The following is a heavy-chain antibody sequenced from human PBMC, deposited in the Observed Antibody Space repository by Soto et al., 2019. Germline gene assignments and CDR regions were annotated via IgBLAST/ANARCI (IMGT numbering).Heavy chain of an antibody. CDR1: GLTLSDHY. V-gene: IGHV3-72*01. D-gene: IGHD3-16*01. CDR2: SRNKVIGYTT. Sequence: EVQLVQSGGGLVQPGGSLRLSCAASGLTLSDHYMDWVRQTPGKGLEWIGRSRNKVIGYTTEYAAPVKGRFTISRVDSTNSLYLQMNSLRTASTAVYYCASGAPPFDDWGQGSLVTVSS. CDR3: ASGAPPFDD. J-gene: IGHJ4*02.